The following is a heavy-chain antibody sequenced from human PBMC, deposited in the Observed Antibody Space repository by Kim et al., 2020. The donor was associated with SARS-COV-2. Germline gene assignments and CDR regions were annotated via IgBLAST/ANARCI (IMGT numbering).Heavy chain of an antibody. Sequence: GESLKISCKGSGYSFTSYWIGWVRQMPGKGLEWMGIIYPGDSDTRYSPSFQGQVTISADKSISTAYLQWSSLKASDTAMYYCARRMAYYDILTGSIEGGWFDPWGQGTLVTVSS. D-gene: IGHD3-9*01. V-gene: IGHV5-51*01. CDR1: GYSFTSYW. J-gene: IGHJ5*02. CDR3: ARRMAYYDILTGSIEGGWFDP. CDR2: IYPGDSDT.